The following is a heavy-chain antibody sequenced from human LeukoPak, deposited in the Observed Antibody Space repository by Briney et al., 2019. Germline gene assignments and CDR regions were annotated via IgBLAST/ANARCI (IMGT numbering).Heavy chain of an antibody. V-gene: IGHV1-69*05. D-gene: IGHD2-21*02. CDR1: GVTFSSYA. Sequence: GASVNVSSTATGVTFSSYANSWARQAPGQGHEWMGGIIPIFGTANYAHNFQGRVTITTDESTSTAYMELSSLRSEDTAVYYWARDRAWAVRAHSDDNWFDAWGQGTLVTVSS. CDR3: ARDRAWAVRAHSDDNWFDA. CDR2: IIPIFGTA. J-gene: IGHJ5*02.